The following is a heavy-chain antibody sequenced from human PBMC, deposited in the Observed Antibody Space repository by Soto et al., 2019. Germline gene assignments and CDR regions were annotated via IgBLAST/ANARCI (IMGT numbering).Heavy chain of an antibody. CDR3: ASGYCSSTSCQEMVDY. J-gene: IGHJ4*02. Sequence: QVQLVQSGAEVKKPGSSVKVSCKASGGTFSSYAISWVRQAPGQGLEWMGGIIPIFGTANYAQKFQGRVTITADESTSTAYMELSSLRSDDTAVYYCASGYCSSTSCQEMVDYWGQGTLVTVSS. V-gene: IGHV1-69*01. CDR1: GGTFSSYA. CDR2: IIPIFGTA. D-gene: IGHD2-2*01.